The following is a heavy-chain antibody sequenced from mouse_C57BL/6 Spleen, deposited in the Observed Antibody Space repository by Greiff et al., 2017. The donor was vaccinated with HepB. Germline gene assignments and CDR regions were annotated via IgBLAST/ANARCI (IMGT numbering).Heavy chain of an antibody. Sequence: VKLMESGAELVKPGASVKMSCKASGYTFTTYPIEWMKQNHGKSLEWIGNFHPYNDDTKYNEKFKGKATLTVEKSSSTVYLELSRLTSDDSAVYYCARGDYSNYGGYFDVWGTGTTVTVSS. CDR2: FHPYNDDT. V-gene: IGHV1-47*01. J-gene: IGHJ1*03. CDR1: GYTFTTYP. CDR3: ARGDYSNYGGYFDV. D-gene: IGHD2-5*01.